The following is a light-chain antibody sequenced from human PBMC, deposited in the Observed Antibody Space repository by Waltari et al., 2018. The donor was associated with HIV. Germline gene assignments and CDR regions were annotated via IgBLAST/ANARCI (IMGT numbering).Light chain of an antibody. CDR3: QTWGTGIRV. CDR1: SGPSNYP. CDR2: VNSDGRH. Sequence: QLVLTQSPSASASLGASVKLTCTLSSGPSNYPTAWPQQRPEKGPRYLMKVNSDGRHSKGDGISDRFSGSSSGAERHLIISSLQSEDEADYYCQTWGTGIRVFGGGTKLTVL. V-gene: IGLV4-69*02. J-gene: IGLJ3*02.